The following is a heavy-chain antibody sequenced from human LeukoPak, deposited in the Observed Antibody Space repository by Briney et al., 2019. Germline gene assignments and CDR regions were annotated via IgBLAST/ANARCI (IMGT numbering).Heavy chain of an antibody. CDR1: GGSISSGY. CDR3: ARTTEGGYTYDYFYYYYMDV. CDR2: IYYSGST. J-gene: IGHJ6*03. Sequence: KPSETLSLTCTVSGGSISSGYWSWIRQPPGKGLEWIGYIYYSGSTNYNPSLKSRVTISVDTSKNQFSLKLSSVTAADTAVYYCARTTEGGYTYDYFYYYYMDVWGKGTTVTISS. V-gene: IGHV4-59*01. D-gene: IGHD5-18*01.